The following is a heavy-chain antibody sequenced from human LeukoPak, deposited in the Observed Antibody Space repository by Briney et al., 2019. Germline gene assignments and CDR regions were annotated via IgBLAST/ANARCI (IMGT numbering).Heavy chain of an antibody. CDR3: ARFLSMIVI. D-gene: IGHD3-22*01. CDR1: GYTFTGYY. V-gene: IGHV1-69*13. CDR2: IIPIFGTA. Sequence: GASVKVSCKASGYTFTGYYMHWVRQAPGQGLEWMGGIIPIFGTANYAQKFQGRVTITADESTSTAYMELSSLRSEDTAVYYCARFLSMIVIWGQGTLVTVSS. J-gene: IGHJ4*02.